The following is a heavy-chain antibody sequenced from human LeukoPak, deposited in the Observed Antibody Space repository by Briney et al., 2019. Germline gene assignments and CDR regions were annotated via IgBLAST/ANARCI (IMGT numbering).Heavy chain of an antibody. D-gene: IGHD1-1*01. CDR3: ARGKLEERGVDY. V-gene: IGHV4-30-4*07. CDR2: IYYSGST. CDR1: GGSISSGGYC. J-gene: IGHJ4*02. Sequence: SETLSLTCAVSGGSISSGGYCWSWIRHPPGKGLGWIGYIYYSGSTYYNPSLKGRVTISVDTSKNQFSLKLSSVTAADTAVYYCARGKLEERGVDYWGQGTLVTVSS.